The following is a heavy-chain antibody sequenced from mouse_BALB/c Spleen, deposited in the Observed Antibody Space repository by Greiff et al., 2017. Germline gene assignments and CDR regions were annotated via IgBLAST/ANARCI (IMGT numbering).Heavy chain of an antibody. D-gene: IGHD2-3*01. CDR1: GYTFTSYV. Sequence: VQLQQSGPELVKPGASVKMSCKASGYTFTSYVMPWVKQKPGQGLEWIGYINAYNDYTKYNEKFKGKATLTSDKSSSTAYMELSSLTSEDSAVYDWARWGLLLYFDYWGQGTTLTVSA. CDR3: ARWGLLLYFDY. J-gene: IGHJ2*01. CDR2: INAYNDYT. V-gene: IGHV1-14*01.